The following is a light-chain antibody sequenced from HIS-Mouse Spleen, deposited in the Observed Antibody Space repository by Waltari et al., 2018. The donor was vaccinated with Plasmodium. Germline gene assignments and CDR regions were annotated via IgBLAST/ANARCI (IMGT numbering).Light chain of an antibody. CDR1: SLRSYY. CDR2: GKN. V-gene: IGLV3-19*01. J-gene: IGLJ2*01. Sequence: SSELTQDPAVSVALGQTVRITCQGDSLRSYYASWYQQKPGQAPVLVIYGKNNRPSGIPDRLSGSSSGNTAYLTITVAQAEDEADYYCNARDSSGNHVVFGGGTKLTVL. CDR3: NARDSSGNHVV.